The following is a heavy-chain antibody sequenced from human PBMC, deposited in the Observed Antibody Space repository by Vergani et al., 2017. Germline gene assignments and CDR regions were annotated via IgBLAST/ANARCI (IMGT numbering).Heavy chain of an antibody. J-gene: IGHJ3*02. CDR2: IYSSGST. CDR1: GGSISSYY. V-gene: IGHV4-4*07. CDR3: ARVSQLHVGGSDKDEAFDI. Sequence: QVQLQESGPGLVKPSETLSLSCTVSGGSISSYYWSWIRQPAGKGLEWIGRIYSSGSTNYNPSLKSRITIAVDTSKNQFSLKLRSVTAADTAVYYCARVSQLHVGGSDKDEAFDIWGQGTMVTVSS. D-gene: IGHD3-16*01.